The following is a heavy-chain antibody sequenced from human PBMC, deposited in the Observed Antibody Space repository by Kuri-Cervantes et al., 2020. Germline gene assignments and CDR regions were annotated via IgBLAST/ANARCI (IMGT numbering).Heavy chain of an antibody. CDR1: GFTFSSYA. CDR3: ARDLYYYGSGHLGV. Sequence: GESLKISCAASGFTFSSYAMSWVRQAPGKGLEWVSAISGSGGSTYYADSVKGRFTISRDNSKNTLYLQMNSLRAEDTAVYYCARDLYYYGSGHLGVWGKGTTVTVSS. D-gene: IGHD3-10*01. CDR2: ISGSGGST. J-gene: IGHJ6*04. V-gene: IGHV3-23*01.